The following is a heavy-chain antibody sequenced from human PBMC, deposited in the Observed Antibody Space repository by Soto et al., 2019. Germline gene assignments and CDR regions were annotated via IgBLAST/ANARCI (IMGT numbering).Heavy chain of an antibody. Sequence: QVQLQESGPGLVKPSETLSLTCTVSGGSVSSGRYYWSWIRQPPEKGLEWIGYIYYSGLTNYSPSLKSPVAISIDTSKNQFSLILSSVTAADTAVYYCVRTPTSPRRFDSWGQGTLLTVSS. CDR3: VRTPTSPRRFDS. CDR2: IYYSGLT. V-gene: IGHV4-61*01. CDR1: GGSVSSGRYY. J-gene: IGHJ5*01. D-gene: IGHD2-15*01.